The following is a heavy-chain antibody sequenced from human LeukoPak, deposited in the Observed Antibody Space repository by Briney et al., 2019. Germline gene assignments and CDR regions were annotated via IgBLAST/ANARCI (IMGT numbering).Heavy chain of an antibody. Sequence: ASVKVSCKASGYTFTGYYMHWVRQAPGQGLEWMGRINPNSGGTNYAQKFQGRVTMTRDTSISTAYMEPSRLRSDDTAVYYCARVRARFLEWLLPYWGQGTLVTVSS. D-gene: IGHD3-3*01. CDR3: ARVRARFLEWLLPY. V-gene: IGHV1-2*06. J-gene: IGHJ4*02. CDR2: INPNSGGT. CDR1: GYTFTGYY.